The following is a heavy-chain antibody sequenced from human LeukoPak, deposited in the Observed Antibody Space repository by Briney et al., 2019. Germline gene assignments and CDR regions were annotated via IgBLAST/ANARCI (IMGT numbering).Heavy chain of an antibody. V-gene: IGHV3-30-3*01. CDR2: ISYDGSNK. Sequence: GGSLRLPCAASGFTFSSYAMHWVRQAPGKGLEWVAVISYDGSNKYYADSVKGRFTISRDNSKNTLYLQMNSLRAEDTAVYYCAKDGLAYCGGDCYIEYYYYIDVWGKGTTVTVSS. J-gene: IGHJ6*03. CDR1: GFTFSSYA. D-gene: IGHD2-21*01. CDR3: AKDGLAYCGGDCYIEYYYYIDV.